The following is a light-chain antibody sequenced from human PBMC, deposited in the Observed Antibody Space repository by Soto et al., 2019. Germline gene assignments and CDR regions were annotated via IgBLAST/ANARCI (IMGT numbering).Light chain of an antibody. V-gene: IGLV1-47*02. J-gene: IGLJ2*01. Sequence: QSVLTQPPSASATPGQRVTISCSGSSSNVGNNNAYWYQHVPRTAPKLIIHHNTRRPSWVPDRCSGSKYGTSASLAISSLQSDDEADYYCAAWDESLGDVVFGGGTKLTVL. CDR1: SSNVGNNN. CDR2: HNT. CDR3: AAWDESLGDVV.